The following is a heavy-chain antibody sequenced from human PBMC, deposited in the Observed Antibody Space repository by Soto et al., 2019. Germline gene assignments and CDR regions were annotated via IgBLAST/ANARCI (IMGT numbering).Heavy chain of an antibody. CDR1: GFTFSDYY. J-gene: IGHJ4*02. D-gene: IGHD3-9*01. CDR2: ISSSGSTI. CDR3: ARLRYFDWLLFDY. V-gene: IGHV3-11*01. Sequence: GGSLRLSCAASGFTFSDYYMSWIRQAPGKGLEWVSYISSSGSTIYYADSVKGRFTISRDNAKNSLYLQMNSLRAEDTAVYYCARLRYFDWLLFDYWGQGTLVTVSS.